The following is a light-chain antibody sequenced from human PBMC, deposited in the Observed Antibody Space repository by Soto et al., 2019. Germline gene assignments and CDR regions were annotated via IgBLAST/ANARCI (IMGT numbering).Light chain of an antibody. CDR1: GSDVGGYNY. Sequence: QSALSQPPSASGSPGQSVTISCTGTGSDVGGYNYVSWYQHHPGKAPKLMIYEVTKRPSGVPDRFSGSKSGNTASLTVSGLQAEDASDYYCSSYAGSNNVVFGGGTTLTVL. CDR3: SSYAGSNNVV. CDR2: EVT. J-gene: IGLJ2*01. V-gene: IGLV2-8*01.